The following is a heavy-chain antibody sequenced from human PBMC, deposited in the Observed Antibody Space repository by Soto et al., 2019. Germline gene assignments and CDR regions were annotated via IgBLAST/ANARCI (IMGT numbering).Heavy chain of an antibody. CDR3: AATPRY. D-gene: IGHD2-15*01. Sequence: QVQLQESGPGLVKPSETLSLTCTVSGGSISSYYWNWIRQPPGKGLEWIGYIYSSGSTNYNPSLKGRVTMSLHTSKNQVSLNVTSVTAADTAVYYCAATPRYWGQGRLVTVSS. CDR2: IYSSGST. V-gene: IGHV4-59*01. CDR1: GGSISSYY. J-gene: IGHJ4*02.